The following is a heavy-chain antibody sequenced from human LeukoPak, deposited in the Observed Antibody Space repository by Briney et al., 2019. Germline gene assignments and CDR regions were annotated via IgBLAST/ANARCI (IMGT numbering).Heavy chain of an antibody. V-gene: IGHV5-51*01. Sequence: GESLKISCKGPGYSFSSYWIAWVRQMPGKGLEWMGIIHPGNSETTYNPSFRGHVTMSADKSVTTAYLQWSSLEASDTAMYYCARRLSSIATSAANDYWGQGTLVTVSS. CDR2: IHPGNSET. J-gene: IGHJ4*02. CDR1: GYSFSSYW. D-gene: IGHD2-15*01. CDR3: ARRLSSIATSAANDY.